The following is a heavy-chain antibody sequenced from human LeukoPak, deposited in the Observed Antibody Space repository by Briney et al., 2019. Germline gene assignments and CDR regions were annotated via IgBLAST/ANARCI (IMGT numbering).Heavy chain of an antibody. Sequence: GGSLRLSCAASGFTFSRYAMTWVRRAPGKGLERVSTIGDSGDKSYYPDSVKGRFTISRDLSKDTLFLEMHNLRAEDTAVYYCAKGRALWTYDFDSWGQGTLVTVSS. CDR3: AKGRALWTYDFDS. D-gene: IGHD3/OR15-3a*01. J-gene: IGHJ4*02. V-gene: IGHV3-23*01. CDR2: IGDSGDKS. CDR1: GFTFSRYA.